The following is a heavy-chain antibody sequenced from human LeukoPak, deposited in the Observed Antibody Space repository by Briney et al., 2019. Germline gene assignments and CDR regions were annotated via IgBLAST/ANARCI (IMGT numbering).Heavy chain of an antibody. CDR2: IYTSGST. J-gene: IGHJ5*02. CDR1: GGSISSGSYY. CDR3: ARDYHDFWSGYYAANWFDP. D-gene: IGHD3-3*01. V-gene: IGHV4-61*02. Sequence: SQTLSLTCTVSGGSISSGSYYWSWIRQPAGKGLEWIGRIYTSGSTNYNPSLKSRVTISVDTSKNQFSLKLSSVTAADTAVYYCARDYHDFWSGYYAANWFDPWGQGTLVTVSS.